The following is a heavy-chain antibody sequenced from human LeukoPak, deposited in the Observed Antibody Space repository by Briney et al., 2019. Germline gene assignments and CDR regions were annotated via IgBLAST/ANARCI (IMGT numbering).Heavy chain of an antibody. CDR1: GYRFTSYW. J-gene: IGHJ4*02. CDR2: IYPGDSDT. V-gene: IGHV5-51*01. D-gene: IGHD2-2*02. CDR3: AIGGDSSTSCYRCFDY. Sequence: LGESLQISCQGSGYRFTSYWSGWVRPLPGKGLEWMGIIYPGDSDTRYSPSFQGPVTLSADKSISTAYLQWSSLKASDTAMYYCAIGGDSSTSCYRCFDYWGQGTLVTVSS.